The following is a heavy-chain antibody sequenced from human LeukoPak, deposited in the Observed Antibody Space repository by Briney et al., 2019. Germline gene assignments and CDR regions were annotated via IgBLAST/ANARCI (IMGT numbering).Heavy chain of an antibody. V-gene: IGHV3-23*01. Sequence: TGGSLRLSCAASGFTFSSYAMSWVRQAPGKGLEWVSAISGSGGSTYYADSVKGRFTISRDNSKNTLYLQMNSLRAEDTAVYYCARDQGYSSINNAFDIWGQGTMVTVSS. CDR2: ISGSGGST. CDR3: ARDQGYSSINNAFDI. D-gene: IGHD6-13*01. CDR1: GFTFSSYA. J-gene: IGHJ3*02.